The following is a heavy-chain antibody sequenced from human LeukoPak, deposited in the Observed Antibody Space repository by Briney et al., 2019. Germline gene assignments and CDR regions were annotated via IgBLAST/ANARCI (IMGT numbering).Heavy chain of an antibody. D-gene: IGHD2-8*01. CDR1: GFTFSNYM. CDR3: AKDVRRCNGACT. CDR2: IKSDGITI. V-gene: IGHV3-74*01. J-gene: IGHJ5*02. Sequence: PGGSLRLSCAASGFTFSNYMMHWVRQAPGKGLVWVSRIKSDGITITYADSVKGRFTISRDNAKNTLYLQMNSLRVEDTAIYYCAKDVRRCNGACTWGQGTLVTVSS.